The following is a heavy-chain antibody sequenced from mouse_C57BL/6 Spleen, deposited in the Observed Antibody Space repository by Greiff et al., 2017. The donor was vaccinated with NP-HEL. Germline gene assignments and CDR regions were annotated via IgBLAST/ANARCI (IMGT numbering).Heavy chain of an antibody. Sequence: VQLQQSGAELVRPGASVTLSCKASGYTFTDYEMHWVKQTPVHGLEWIGAIDPETGGTAYNQKFKGKAILTADKSSSTAYMELRSLTSEDSAVYYCTGGYYVFDYWGQGTTLTVSS. CDR1: GYTFTDYE. CDR2: IDPETGGT. J-gene: IGHJ2*01. V-gene: IGHV1-15*01. D-gene: IGHD2-3*01. CDR3: TGGYYVFDY.